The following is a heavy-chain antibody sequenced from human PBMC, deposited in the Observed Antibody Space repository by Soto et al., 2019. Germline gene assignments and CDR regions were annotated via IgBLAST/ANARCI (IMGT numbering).Heavy chain of an antibody. V-gene: IGHV3-21*01. CDR2: ISSRGSYI. CDR1: GFTFSSYS. J-gene: IGHJ4*02. Sequence: PGGSLRLSCAASGFTFSSYSMNWVRQAPGKELEWVSLISSRGSYIYYADSVKGRFTISRDNAKNSLFLQMNSLRAEDTAVYYCARDSGTYYDFLTGYRGTPDWWGQGTLVTVSS. CDR3: ARDSGTYYDFLTGYRGTPDW. D-gene: IGHD3-9*01.